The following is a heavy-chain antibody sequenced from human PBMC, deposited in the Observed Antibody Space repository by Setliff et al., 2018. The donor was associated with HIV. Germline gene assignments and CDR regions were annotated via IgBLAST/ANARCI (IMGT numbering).Heavy chain of an antibody. CDR3: AREGGLDYYDSSGHYSY. J-gene: IGHJ4*02. V-gene: IGHV4-4*07. CDR1: GGSISSYY. D-gene: IGHD3-22*01. Sequence: SETLSLTCSVSGGSISSYYWNWIRQPAGKGLEWIGRIFSSGTTNYNPSLQSRITISVDTSKNQFSLKLSSVTAADTAVYYCAREGGLDYYDSSGHYSYWGQGTLVTVSS. CDR2: IFSSGTT.